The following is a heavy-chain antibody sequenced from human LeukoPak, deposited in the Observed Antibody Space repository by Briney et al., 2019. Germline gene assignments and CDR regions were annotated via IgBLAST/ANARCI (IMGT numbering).Heavy chain of an antibody. CDR3: ARDRFLEGTQYCSSTSCYPYCFDY. J-gene: IGHJ4*02. Sequence: GGSLRLSCAASGFTFSDYYMSWLRQAPGKGLEWVSYISSSGSTIYYADSVKGRFTISRDNAKNSLYLQMNSLRAEDTAVYYCARDRFLEGTQYCSSTSCYPYCFDYWGQGTLVTVSS. CDR1: GFTFSDYY. D-gene: IGHD2-2*01. CDR2: ISSSGSTI. V-gene: IGHV3-11*04.